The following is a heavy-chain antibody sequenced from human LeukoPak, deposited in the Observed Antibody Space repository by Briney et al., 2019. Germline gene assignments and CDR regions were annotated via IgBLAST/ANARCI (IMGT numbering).Heavy chain of an antibody. CDR1: GFAFSSYS. CDR3: ARGEGLTYFFDY. D-gene: IGHD3-9*01. CDR2: ITSTSTI. Sequence: GGSLRLSCAASGFAFSSYSMNWVRRAPGKGLEWVSLITSTSTIYYADSVKGRFTISRDNVKNSLYLQMNSLTDEDTAVYYCARGEGLTYFFDYWGQGTLVSVSS. J-gene: IGHJ4*02. V-gene: IGHV3-48*02.